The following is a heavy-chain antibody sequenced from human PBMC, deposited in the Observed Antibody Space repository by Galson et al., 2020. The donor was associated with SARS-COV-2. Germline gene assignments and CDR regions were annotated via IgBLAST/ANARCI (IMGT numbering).Heavy chain of an antibody. V-gene: IGHV3-21*01. J-gene: IGHJ6*02. Sequence: NSGGSLRLSCAASGFPFSTYSMNWVRLAPGKGLEWVSSISTSSSYTYYVDSVKGRFSISRDNPRNSLYLQMNSLRAEDTAVYYCARDEGIRGSTYGRLYYGRAVWGQGTTVTVSS. CDR3: ARDEGIRGSTYGRLYYGRAV. CDR1: GFPFSTYS. D-gene: IGHD5-18*01. CDR2: ISTSSSYT.